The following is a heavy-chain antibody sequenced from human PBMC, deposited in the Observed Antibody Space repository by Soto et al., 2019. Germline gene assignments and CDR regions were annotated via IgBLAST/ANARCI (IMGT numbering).Heavy chain of an antibody. D-gene: IGHD4-17*01. CDR1: GFTFSSYW. Sequence: EVQLVESGGGLVQPGGSLRLSCAASGFTFSSYWMHWVRQAPGKGLVWVSRINSDGSSTSYADSVKGRFTISRDNAKNTLYLQMNSLRAEDTAVYYCARDRWMGYGDPPGGFDPWGQGTLVTVSS. CDR2: INSDGSST. J-gene: IGHJ5*02. CDR3: ARDRWMGYGDPPGGFDP. V-gene: IGHV3-74*01.